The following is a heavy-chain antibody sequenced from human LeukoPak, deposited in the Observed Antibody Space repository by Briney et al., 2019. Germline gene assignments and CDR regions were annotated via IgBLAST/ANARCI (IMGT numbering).Heavy chain of an antibody. CDR3: ARQRRGYCGGDCSNSHFDY. J-gene: IGHJ4*02. CDR2: IYYSGST. D-gene: IGHD2-21*02. V-gene: IGHV4-59*08. Sequence: PSETLSLTCTVSGGSISSYYWSWIRQPPGKGLEWIGYIYYSGSTNYNPSLKSRVTISVDTSKNQLSLKLSSVTAADTAVYYCARQRRGYCGGDCSNSHFDYWGQGTLVTVSS. CDR1: GGSISSYY.